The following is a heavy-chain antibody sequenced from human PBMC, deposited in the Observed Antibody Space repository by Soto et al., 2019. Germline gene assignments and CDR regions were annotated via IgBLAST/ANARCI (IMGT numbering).Heavy chain of an antibody. Sequence: EVQLVESGGDLVQPGGSLRLSCAASGFTFSSYEMNWVRQAPGKGLEWVSYINNGGNIIYYADSVKGRFTISRDNAKNSLDLQMNSLRAEDTAVYYCARDPRYNWNEDWGQGTLVTVSS. CDR2: INNGGNII. V-gene: IGHV3-48*03. J-gene: IGHJ5*02. CDR1: GFTFSSYE. CDR3: ARDPRYNWNED.